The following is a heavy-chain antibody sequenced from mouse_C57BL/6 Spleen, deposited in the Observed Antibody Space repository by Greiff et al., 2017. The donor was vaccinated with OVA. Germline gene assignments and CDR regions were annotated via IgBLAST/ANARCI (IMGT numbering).Heavy chain of an antibody. V-gene: IGHV5-17*01. D-gene: IGHD2-1*01. CDR1: GFTFSDYG. Sequence: EVKLVESGGGLVKPGGSLKLSCAASGFTFSDYGMHWVRQAPEKGLEWVAYISSGSSTIYYADTVKGRFTISRDNAKNTLFLQMTSLRSEDTAMYYCANYGNYDYYAMDYWGQGTSVTVSS. J-gene: IGHJ4*01. CDR2: ISSGSSTI. CDR3: ANYGNYDYYAMDY.